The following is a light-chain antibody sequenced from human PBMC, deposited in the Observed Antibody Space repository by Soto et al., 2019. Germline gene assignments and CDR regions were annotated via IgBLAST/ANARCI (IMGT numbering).Light chain of an antibody. Sequence: SYELTQPPSVSVAPGKTARFTCGGNNIGSKSVHWYQQKPGQAPVLVIYYDSDRPSGIPERFSGSNSGNTATLTISRVEAGDEADYYCQVWDSSSDHHVVFGGGTKLTVL. J-gene: IGLJ2*01. CDR2: YDS. CDR1: NIGSKS. CDR3: QVWDSSSDHHVV. V-gene: IGLV3-21*04.